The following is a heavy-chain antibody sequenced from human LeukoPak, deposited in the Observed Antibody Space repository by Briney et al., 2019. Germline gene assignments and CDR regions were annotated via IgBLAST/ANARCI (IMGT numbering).Heavy chain of an antibody. J-gene: IGHJ5*02. V-gene: IGHV4-34*01. CDR3: ARSSGPSYYDFWSGYAAPWFDP. CDR1: GGSFSGYY. D-gene: IGHD3-3*01. CDR2: INHSGST. Sequence: SETLSLTCAVYGGSFSGYYWSWIRQPPGKGLEWIGEINHSGSTNYNPSLKSRVTISVDTSKNQFSLKLSSVTAADTAVYYCARSSGPSYYDFWSGYAAPWFDPWGQGTLVTVSS.